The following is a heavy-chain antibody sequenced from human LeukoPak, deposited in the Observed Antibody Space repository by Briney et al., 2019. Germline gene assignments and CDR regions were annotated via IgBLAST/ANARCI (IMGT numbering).Heavy chain of an antibody. CDR2: ISSNGGST. D-gene: IGHD3-3*01. J-gene: IGHJ4*02. CDR1: GFTFSSYA. Sequence: GGSLRLSCAASGFTFSSYAMHWVRQAPGKGLEYVSAISSNGGSTYYAHSVKGRFTISRDNSKNTLYLHMGSLRAEDMAVYYCARSGRSDFWSGYPIDYWGQGTLVTVSS. V-gene: IGHV3-64*01. CDR3: ARSGRSDFWSGYPIDY.